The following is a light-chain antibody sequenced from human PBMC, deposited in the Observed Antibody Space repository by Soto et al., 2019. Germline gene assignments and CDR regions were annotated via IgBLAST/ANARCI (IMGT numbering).Light chain of an antibody. Sequence: AIRMTQSPSSFSASTGDRVTITCLALQGISSHLAWYQVKPGKSPRLLSYTASYFERGVPSRFSGSVSGTDFNLTISSLQSEDFSVYYCQQYFRYPLTFGGGTKVEIK. CDR3: QQYFRYPLT. CDR1: QGISSH. V-gene: IGKV1-8*01. J-gene: IGKJ4*01. CDR2: TAS.